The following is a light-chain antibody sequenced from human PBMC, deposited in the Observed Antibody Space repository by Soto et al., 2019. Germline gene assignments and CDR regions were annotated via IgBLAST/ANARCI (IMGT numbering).Light chain of an antibody. Sequence: IVLTQSPGTLSLCPGERGTLSCRASQSISSTYLTWYHQRPGQAPRLLIYDASRRATGIPARFSGSGSGTDFSLTISRLEPEDFAVYYCQHSDSAPWTFGQGTKVDIK. CDR2: DAS. V-gene: IGKV3-20*01. J-gene: IGKJ1*01. CDR1: QSISSTY. CDR3: QHSDSAPWT.